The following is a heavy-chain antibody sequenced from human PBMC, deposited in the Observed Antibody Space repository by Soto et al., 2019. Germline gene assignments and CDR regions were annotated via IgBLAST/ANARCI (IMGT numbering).Heavy chain of an antibody. Sequence: EVQLVETGGGLIQPGGSLRLSCAASGFTVSSNYMNWVRQAPGKGLEWVSIIYSDGTTSYADSVKGRFTISRDNFKNTLHLQMNSLRAEDTAVYYCAILSNWDQGTLVTVSS. V-gene: IGHV3-53*02. CDR1: GFTVSSNY. CDR2: IYSDGTT. J-gene: IGHJ4*02. D-gene: IGHD6-6*01. CDR3: AILSN.